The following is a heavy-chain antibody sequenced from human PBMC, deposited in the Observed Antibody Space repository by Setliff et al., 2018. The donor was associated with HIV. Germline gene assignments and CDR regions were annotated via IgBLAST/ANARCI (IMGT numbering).Heavy chain of an antibody. CDR3: ASPSFGDVDYYYGMDV. D-gene: IGHD3-10*01. V-gene: IGHV1-46*01. J-gene: IGHJ6*02. Sequence: KVSCKASGYTSTSFSLHWVRQAPGQGLEWMGIINPSGDVIRYAQKFQGRVTMTRDTSTSTVYMDLSSLRSEDTAVYYCASPSFGDVDYYYGMDVWGQGTTVTVSS. CDR1: GYTSTSFS. CDR2: INPSGDVI.